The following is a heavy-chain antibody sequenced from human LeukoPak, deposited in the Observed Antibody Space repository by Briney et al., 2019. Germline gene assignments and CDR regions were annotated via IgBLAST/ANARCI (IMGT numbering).Heavy chain of an antibody. CDR1: GYTFTSYG. CDR3: ARGGAAARGLYYYYYYYMDV. CDR2: INPSGGST. D-gene: IGHD6-13*01. V-gene: IGHV1-46*01. Sequence: ASVKVSCKASGYTFTSYGISWVRQAPGQGLEWMGIINPSGGSTSYAQKFQGRVTMTRDMSTSTVYMELSSLRSEDTAVYYCARGGAAARGLYYYYYYYMDVWGKGTTVTVSS. J-gene: IGHJ6*03.